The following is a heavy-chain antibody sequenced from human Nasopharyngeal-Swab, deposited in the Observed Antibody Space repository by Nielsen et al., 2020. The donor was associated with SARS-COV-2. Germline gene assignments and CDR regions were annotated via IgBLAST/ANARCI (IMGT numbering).Heavy chain of an antibody. D-gene: IGHD3-3*01. V-gene: IGHV3-21*01. J-gene: IGHJ6*02. CDR2: ISSSSSYI. Sequence: GESLKISCAASGFTFSSYSMNWVRQAPGKGLEWVSSISSSSSYIYYADSVKGRFTISRDNAKNSLYLQMNSLRAEDTAVYYCASYDFWSGSTYYYYYGMDVWGQGTTVTVPS. CDR1: GFTFSSYS. CDR3: ASYDFWSGSTYYYYYGMDV.